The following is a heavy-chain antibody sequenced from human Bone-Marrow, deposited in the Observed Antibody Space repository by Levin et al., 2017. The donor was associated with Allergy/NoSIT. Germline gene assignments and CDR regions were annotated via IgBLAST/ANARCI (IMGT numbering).Heavy chain of an antibody. J-gene: IGHJ4*02. D-gene: IGHD6-19*01. V-gene: IGHV3-30-3*01. CDR2: IPHDGAKT. Sequence: LSLTCAASGFSLSNFAMHWVRQAPGKGLEWVASIPHDGAKTYYTDSVRGRFTISRDNSKNTLFVEMNSLRVEDTAVYYCARGPGLAVGKGYFDSWGQGTLVTVSS. CDR1: GFSLSNFA. CDR3: ARGPGLAVGKGYFDS.